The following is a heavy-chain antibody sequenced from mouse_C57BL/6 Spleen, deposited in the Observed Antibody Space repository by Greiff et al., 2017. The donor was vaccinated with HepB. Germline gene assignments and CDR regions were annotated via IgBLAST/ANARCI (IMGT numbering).Heavy chain of an antibody. J-gene: IGHJ4*01. CDR3: ARRTGGSSSGAMDY. D-gene: IGHD3-1*01. CDR2: IYPGDGDT. V-gene: IGHV1-80*01. Sequence: VQLQQSGAELVKPGASVKISCKASGYAFSSYWMNWVKQRPGKGLEWIGQIYPGDGDTNYNGKFKGKATMTADKSSSTSYMQLSSRTSEDSAVYFCARRTGGSSSGAMDYWGQGTSVTVSS. CDR1: GYAFSSYW.